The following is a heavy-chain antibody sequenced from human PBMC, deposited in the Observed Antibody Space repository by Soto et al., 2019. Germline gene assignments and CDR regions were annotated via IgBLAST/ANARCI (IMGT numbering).Heavy chain of an antibody. D-gene: IGHD6-19*01. V-gene: IGHV1-69*04. CDR1: RYTFTSYS. Sequence: SVNVPCKASRYTFTSYSMHLLRQAPGQRLEWMGRIIPILGIANYAQKFQGRVTITADKSTSTAYMELSSLRSEDTAVYYCARDKERWLNYWGQGTLVTVSS. J-gene: IGHJ4*02. CDR3: ARDKERWLNY. CDR2: IIPILGIA.